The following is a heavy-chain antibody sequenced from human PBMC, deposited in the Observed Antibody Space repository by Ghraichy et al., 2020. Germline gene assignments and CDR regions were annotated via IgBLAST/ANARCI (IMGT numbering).Heavy chain of an antibody. J-gene: IGHJ5*02. CDR3: ARVINYFDP. D-gene: IGHD1-7*01. CDR2: ITTSKGNT. V-gene: IGHV1-18*04. CDR1: GYSFTNYG. Sequence: ASVKVSCKTSGYSFTNYGITWVRQAPGQGLEWMGWITTSKGNTQSAQKLQGRVTMTTDTSTSTVYMELRSLSYDDTAVYYCARVINYFDPWGQGTLVTVSS.